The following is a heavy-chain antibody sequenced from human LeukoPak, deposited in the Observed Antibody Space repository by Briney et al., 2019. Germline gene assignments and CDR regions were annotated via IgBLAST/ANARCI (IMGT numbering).Heavy chain of an antibody. CDR1: GFTFSSYS. CDR3: ARDPDYGDEVDY. V-gene: IGHV3-21*01. Sequence: PGGPLRLSCAASGFTFSSYSMNWVRQAPGKGLEWVSSISSSSSYIYYADSVKGRFTISRDNVKNSLYLQMNSLRAEDTAVYYCARDPDYGDEVDYWGQGTLVTVSS. CDR2: ISSSSSYI. J-gene: IGHJ4*02. D-gene: IGHD4-17*01.